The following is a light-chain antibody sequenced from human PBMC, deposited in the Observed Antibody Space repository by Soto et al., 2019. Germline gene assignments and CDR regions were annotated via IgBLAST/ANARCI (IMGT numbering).Light chain of an antibody. Sequence: ERGMTQSHATLSVSPGETATLSRRASQSVSTNLAWYQKKHGQTPRLLVYYASTRATGIPARFSGSGSGTDVNLTISRLEPEDFAVYYGQQYRSSPITFCQGTRVEIK. V-gene: IGKV3-15*01. J-gene: IGKJ5*01. CDR2: YAS. CDR1: QSVSTN. CDR3: QQYRSSPIT.